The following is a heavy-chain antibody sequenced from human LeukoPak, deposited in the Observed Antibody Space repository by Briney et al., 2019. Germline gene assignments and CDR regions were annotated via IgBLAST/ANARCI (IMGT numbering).Heavy chain of an antibody. CDR2: IYSGGST. CDR3: ARDPGHYYDSRGFCYGMDV. V-gene: IGHV3-53*01. CDR1: GFTVSSNY. Sequence: GGSLRLSRAASGFTVSSNYMSWVRQAPGKGLEWVSVIYSGGSTYYADSVKGRFTISRDNSKNTLYLQMNSLRAEDTAVYYCARDPGHYYDSRGFCYGMDVWGQGTTVTVSS. J-gene: IGHJ6*02. D-gene: IGHD3-22*01.